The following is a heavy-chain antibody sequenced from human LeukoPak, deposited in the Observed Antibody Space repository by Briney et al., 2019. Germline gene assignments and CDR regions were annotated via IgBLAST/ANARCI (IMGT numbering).Heavy chain of an antibody. CDR3: ARETQGGAMGGFDP. V-gene: IGHV3-30-3*01. Sequence: GRSLRLSCAASGFTFSSYAMHWVRQAPGKGLEWVAVISYDGSNKYYADSVKGRFTISRDNSKNTLYLQMNSLRAEDTAVYYCARETQGGAMGGFDPWGQGTLVTVSS. J-gene: IGHJ5*02. CDR1: GFTFSSYA. CDR2: ISYDGSNK. D-gene: IGHD5-18*01.